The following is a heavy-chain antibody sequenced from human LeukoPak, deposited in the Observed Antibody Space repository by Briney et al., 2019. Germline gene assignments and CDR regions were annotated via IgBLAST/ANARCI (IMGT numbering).Heavy chain of an antibody. CDR3: AKPEPRDRVTGGYYFDY. CDR1: GFTFSSYA. J-gene: IGHJ4*02. CDR2: FSGSGGRT. D-gene: IGHD1-14*01. Sequence: PGGSLRLSCAASGFTFSSYAMSWVRQAPGKGLEWVSAFSGSGGRTYYADSVKGRFTISRDNSKNTLYLQMNSLRAEDTAVYYCAKPEPRDRVTGGYYFDYWGQGTLVTVSS. V-gene: IGHV3-23*01.